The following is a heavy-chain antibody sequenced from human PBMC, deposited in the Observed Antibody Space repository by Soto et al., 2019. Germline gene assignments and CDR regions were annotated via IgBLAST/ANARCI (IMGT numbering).Heavy chain of an antibody. J-gene: IGHJ6*02. CDR1: GYTFTGYY. Sequence: ASVKVSCKASGYTFTGYYMHWVRQAPGQGLEWMGWINPNSGGTNYAQKFQGWVTMTRETSISTAYMELRRLRSDDTAVYYCARERGFGGTYCSGGSCYFGALGMDVWGQGTTVTVSS. CDR3: ARERGFGGTYCSGGSCYFGALGMDV. D-gene: IGHD2-15*01. V-gene: IGHV1-2*04. CDR2: INPNSGGT.